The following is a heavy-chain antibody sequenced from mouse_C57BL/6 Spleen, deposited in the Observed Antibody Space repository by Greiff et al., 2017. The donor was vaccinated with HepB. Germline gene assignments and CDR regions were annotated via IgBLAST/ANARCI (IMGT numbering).Heavy chain of an antibody. CDR3: ARDREYDAWFAY. J-gene: IGHJ3*01. Sequence: DVQLVESGGGLVKPGGSLKLSCAASGFTFSDYGMHWVRQAPEKGLEWVAYISSGSSTIYYADTVKGRFTISRDNAKNTLFLQMTSLRSEDTAMYYCARDREYDAWFAYWGQGTLVTVSA. V-gene: IGHV5-17*01. D-gene: IGHD2-14*01. CDR2: ISSGSSTI. CDR1: GFTFSDYG.